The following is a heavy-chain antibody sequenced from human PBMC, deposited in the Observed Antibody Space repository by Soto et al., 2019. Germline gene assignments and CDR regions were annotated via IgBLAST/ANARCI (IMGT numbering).Heavy chain of an antibody. CDR3: ARDIVATPNYYYYGMDV. V-gene: IGHV1-69*13. D-gene: IGHD5-12*01. CDR2: IIPIFGTA. CDR1: GGTFSSYA. J-gene: IGHJ6*02. Sequence: SVKVSCKASGGTFSSYAISWVRQAPGQGLEWMGGIIPIFGTANYAQKFQGRVTITADESTSTAYMELSSLRSEDTAVYYCARDIVATPNYYYYGMDVWGQGTTVTV.